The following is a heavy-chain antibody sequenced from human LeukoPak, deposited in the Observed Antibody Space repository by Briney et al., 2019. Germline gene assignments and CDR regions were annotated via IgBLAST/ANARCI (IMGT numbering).Heavy chain of an antibody. CDR2: ISYDGSNK. V-gene: IGHV3-30*18. CDR1: GFTFSNAW. D-gene: IGHD6-13*01. J-gene: IGHJ6*02. CDR3: AKDDYAGYSSSFAGMDV. Sequence: PGGSLRLSCAASGFTFSNAWMSWVRQAPGKGLEWVAVISYDGSNKYYADSVKGRFTISRDNSKNTLYLQMNSLRAEDTAVYYCAKDDYAGYSSSFAGMDVWGQGTTVTVSS.